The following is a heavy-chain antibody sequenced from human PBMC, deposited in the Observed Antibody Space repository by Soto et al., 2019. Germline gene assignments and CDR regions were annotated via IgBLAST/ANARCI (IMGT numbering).Heavy chain of an antibody. CDR2: VNHNGRN. V-gene: IGHV4-34*01. CDR3: ARGGSSDWQVAFDF. J-gene: IGHJ3*01. D-gene: IGHD6-19*01. Sequence: SETLSRTCPVYVGSFRGYFWNWIRETPGKRLEWIGKVNHNGRNNYNPSLKSRVTISLDMSKNQISLKLTSVTAADTAVYYCARGGSSDWQVAFDFWGQGTMV. CDR1: VGSFRGYF.